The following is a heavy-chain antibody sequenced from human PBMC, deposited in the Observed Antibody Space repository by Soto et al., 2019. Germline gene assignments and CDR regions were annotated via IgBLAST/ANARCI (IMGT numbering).Heavy chain of an antibody. CDR3: ARRYSSAFDI. Sequence: SETLSLTCTVSGGSISSYYWSWIRQPPGKGLEWIGYIYHSGTTYYNPSLKSRVTMSVDTSKNQFPLKLSSVTAADTAVYYCARRYSSAFDIWGQGTMVTVSS. CDR2: IYHSGTT. D-gene: IGHD6-13*01. V-gene: IGHV4-59*08. CDR1: GGSISSYY. J-gene: IGHJ3*02.